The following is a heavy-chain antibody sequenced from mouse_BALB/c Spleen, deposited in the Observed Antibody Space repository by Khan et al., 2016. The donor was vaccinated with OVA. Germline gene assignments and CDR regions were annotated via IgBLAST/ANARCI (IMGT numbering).Heavy chain of an antibody. CDR2: IDPLNGGT. V-gene: IGHV1S135*01. CDR1: GYSFTSYY. CDR3: ASHGYVAWFAY. J-gene: IGHJ3*01. D-gene: IGHD2-2*01. Sequence: EVQLQQSGPELMKPGASVKISCKASGYSFTSYYIHWVKQSHGKSLEWIGYIDPLNGGTSYNQKFKGKATLTVDKSSSTAYMHLSSLTSDDSAVXYCASHGYVAWFAYWGQGTLVTVSA.